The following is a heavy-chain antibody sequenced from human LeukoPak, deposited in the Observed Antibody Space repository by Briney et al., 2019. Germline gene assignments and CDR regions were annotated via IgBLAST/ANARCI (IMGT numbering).Heavy chain of an antibody. D-gene: IGHD1-26*01. CDR1: GFTFSSYA. J-gene: IGHJ5*02. Sequence: HPGGSLRLSCAASGFTFSSYAMSWVRQAPGKGLEWVSAISGSGGSTYYADSVKGRFTISRDNSKNTLYLQMNSLRAEDTAVYYCAKDFRRSSSGSYYVGEKPGPWGQGTLVTVSS. CDR3: AKDFRRSSSGSYYVGEKPGP. V-gene: IGHV3-23*01. CDR2: ISGSGGST.